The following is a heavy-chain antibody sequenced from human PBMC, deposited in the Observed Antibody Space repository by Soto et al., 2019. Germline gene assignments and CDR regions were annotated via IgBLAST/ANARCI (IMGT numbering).Heavy chain of an antibody. CDR3: ARDPHEFWTSYCFDP. CDR1: GYTFNTSG. D-gene: IGHD3-3*01. V-gene: IGHV1-18*01. Sequence: ATVKVSCKTSGYTFNTSGINWVRQSPGQGLELMGWISAYDVKTTYAEKFQGRVTLTTDTSTSTAYMELRSLRSDDAAIYYCARDPHEFWTSYCFDPWGQGTPVTVSS. J-gene: IGHJ5*02. CDR2: ISAYDVKT.